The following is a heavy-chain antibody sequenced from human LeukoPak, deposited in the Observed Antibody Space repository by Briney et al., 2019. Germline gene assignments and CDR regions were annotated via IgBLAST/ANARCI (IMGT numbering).Heavy chain of an antibody. CDR3: ARSPAYCGGDCPTGGAFDI. CDR1: GGSISSYY. V-gene: IGHV4-59*08. D-gene: IGHD2-21*02. Sequence: SETLSLTCTVSGGSISSYYWSWIRQPPGKGLEWIRYIYYSGSTNYNPSLKSRVTISVDTSKNQFSLKLSSVTAADTALFYCARSPAYCGGDCPTGGAFDIWGQGTTVTVSS. CDR2: IYYSGST. J-gene: IGHJ3*02.